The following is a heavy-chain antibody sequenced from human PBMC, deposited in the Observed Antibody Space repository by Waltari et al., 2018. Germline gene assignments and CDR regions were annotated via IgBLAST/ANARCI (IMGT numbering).Heavy chain of an antibody. D-gene: IGHD1-20*01. V-gene: IGHV1-18*01. CDR2: ISAYNGDT. CDR3: AREYNYFDF. Sequence: QVQLVQSGAEVKQPGASVKVSCKASGYTFNAYSLSWVRPAPGQGLEWMGWISAYNGDTNYAQKFQGRVTMTTDTSTNTAYMELKNLRSDDTAVYYCAREYNYFDFWGQGSLVTVSS. CDR1: GYTFNAYS. J-gene: IGHJ4*02.